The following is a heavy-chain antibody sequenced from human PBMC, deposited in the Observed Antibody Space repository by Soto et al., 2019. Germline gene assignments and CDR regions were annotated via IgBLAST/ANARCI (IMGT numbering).Heavy chain of an antibody. Sequence: QVQLVESGGGVVQPGRSLRLSCAASGFTFSSYAMHWVRQAPGKGLEWVAVISYDGSNKYYADSVKGRFTISRDNSENTLYLQMNSLRAEDTAVYYCARDKHGYCSGGSCFIFDYWGQGTLVTVSS. D-gene: IGHD2-15*01. CDR2: ISYDGSNK. J-gene: IGHJ4*02. CDR1: GFTFSSYA. V-gene: IGHV3-30-3*01. CDR3: ARDKHGYCSGGSCFIFDY.